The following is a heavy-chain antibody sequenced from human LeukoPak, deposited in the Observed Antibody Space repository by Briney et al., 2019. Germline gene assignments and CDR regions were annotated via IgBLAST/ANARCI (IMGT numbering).Heavy chain of an antibody. CDR1: GFTFSSYA. V-gene: IGHV3-23*01. CDR3: AKSTITGWTAFDY. J-gene: IGHJ4*02. CDR2: ISGSGGAT. D-gene: IGHD3/OR15-3a*01. Sequence: PGGSLRLSCAASGFTFSSYAMSWVRQAPGKGLEWVSAISGSGGATYYTDSVKGRFSISRDNSKNTLYLQMNSLRAEDTAVYYCAKSTITGWTAFDYWGQGTLVTVSS.